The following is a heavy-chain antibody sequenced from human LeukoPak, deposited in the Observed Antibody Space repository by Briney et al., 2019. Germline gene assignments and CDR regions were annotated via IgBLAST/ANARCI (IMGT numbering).Heavy chain of an antibody. J-gene: IGHJ4*02. CDR3: ARDHPEYSYFDY. D-gene: IGHD5-18*01. Sequence: SETLSLTCAVYGGSFSGYYWSWIRQPPGKGLEWIGEINHSGSTYYNPSLKSRVTISVDRSKNQFSLKLSSVTAADTAVYYCARDHPEYSYFDYWGQGTLVTVSS. CDR2: INHSGST. V-gene: IGHV4-34*01. CDR1: GGSFSGYY.